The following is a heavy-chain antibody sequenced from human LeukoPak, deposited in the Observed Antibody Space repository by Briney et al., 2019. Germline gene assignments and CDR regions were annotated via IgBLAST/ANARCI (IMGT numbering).Heavy chain of an antibody. J-gene: IGHJ5*01. D-gene: IGHD3-3*02. Sequence: SETLSLNCGVSGVSVSDYAWEWTRQTPGKGLERIGEISNTGSTHYNPSLTSRLNVSVATTKPQFSLKLNSVTAADTASYYCARGLGTFCHFSSGSHSRFDSWGQGTLVFVSS. V-gene: IGHV4-34*01. CDR2: ISNTGST. CDR1: GVSVSDYA. CDR3: ARGLGTFCHFSSGSHSRFDS.